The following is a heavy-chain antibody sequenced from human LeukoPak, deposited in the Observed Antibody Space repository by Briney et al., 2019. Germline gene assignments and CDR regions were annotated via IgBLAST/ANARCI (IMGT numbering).Heavy chain of an antibody. V-gene: IGHV4-31*11. J-gene: IGHJ5*02. D-gene: IGHD6-19*01. CDR2: IYYSGST. Sequence: SETLSLTCAVSGGSISSGGYYWSWIRQHPGKGLEWIGYIYYSGSTYYNPSLKSRVTISVDTSKNQFSLKLSSVTAADTAVYYCARERYSSGWFENWFDPWGQGTLVTVSS. CDR3: ARERYSSGWFENWFDP. CDR1: GGSISSGGYY.